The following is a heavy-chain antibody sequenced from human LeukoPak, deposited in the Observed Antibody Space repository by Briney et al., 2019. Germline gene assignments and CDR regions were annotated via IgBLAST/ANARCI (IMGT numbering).Heavy chain of an antibody. J-gene: IGHJ6*03. Sequence: GGSLRLSCAASGFTFSSYGMSWVRQAPGKGLEWVSAISGSGGSTYYADSVKGRFTISRDNSKNTLYLQMNSLRAEDTAVYYCAKDSYYYGSGSYYNGPLYYMDVWGKGTTVTISS. V-gene: IGHV3-23*01. CDR2: ISGSGGST. CDR3: AKDSYYYGSGSYYNGPLYYMDV. D-gene: IGHD3-10*01. CDR1: GFTFSSYG.